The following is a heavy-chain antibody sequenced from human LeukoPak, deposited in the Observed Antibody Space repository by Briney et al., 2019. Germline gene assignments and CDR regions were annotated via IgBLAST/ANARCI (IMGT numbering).Heavy chain of an antibody. CDR2: INPNNGGT. D-gene: IGHD1-26*01. V-gene: IGHV1-2*04. CDR3: ARDRHSGDYYLAS. Sequence: ASVKVSCTAAGYTFTGYYMHWVRQSPGQGLEWMGWINPNNGGTTYAQQFQGWVTLTRDTSISTAYMELSRLRPTGTPVYYCARDRHSGDYYLASWGQGTLVTVSS. CDR1: GYTFTGYY. J-gene: IGHJ4*02.